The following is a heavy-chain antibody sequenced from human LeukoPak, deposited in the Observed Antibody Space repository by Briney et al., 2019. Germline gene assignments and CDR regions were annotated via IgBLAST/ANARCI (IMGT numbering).Heavy chain of an antibody. V-gene: IGHV5-51*01. CDR3: ARSSMLRGPRDY. CDR2: IYPGDSDT. Sequence: GESLKISCKGSGYSFTNYWIGWVRQMPGKGLEGMVIIYPGDSDTRYSPSFQGQVTISADKSISTAYLQWSSLKASDTAMHYCARSSMLRGPRDYWGQGTLVTVSS. CDR1: GYSFTNYW. J-gene: IGHJ4*02. D-gene: IGHD3-10*01.